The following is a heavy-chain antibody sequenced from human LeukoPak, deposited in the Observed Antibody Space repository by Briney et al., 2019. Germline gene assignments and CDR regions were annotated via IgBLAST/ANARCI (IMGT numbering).Heavy chain of an antibody. J-gene: IGHJ4*02. CDR3: ARGRYSYGQFDY. D-gene: IGHD5-18*01. CDR2: INPNSGGT. CDR1: GYTFTGYY. V-gene: IGHV1-2*02. Sequence: ASVRVSCKASGYTFTGYYMHWVRQAPGQGLEWMGWINPNSGGTNYAQKFQGRVTMTRDTSISTAYMELSRLRSDDTAVYYCARGRYSYGQFDYWGQGTLVTVSS.